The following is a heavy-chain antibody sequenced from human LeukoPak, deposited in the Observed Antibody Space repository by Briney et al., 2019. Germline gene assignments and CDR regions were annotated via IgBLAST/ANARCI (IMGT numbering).Heavy chain of an antibody. CDR2: IDSDGNT. J-gene: IGHJ4*02. Sequence: GGSLRLSCAASGFTFSSYEMNWVRQAPGKGLVWVSRIDSDGNTYYADPVKGRFTISRDNAKNTVYLQMNSLRAEDTAVYYCARDEEWLVGNSWGQGTLVTVSS. V-gene: IGHV3-74*01. D-gene: IGHD6-19*01. CDR1: GFTFSSYE. CDR3: ARDEEWLVGNS.